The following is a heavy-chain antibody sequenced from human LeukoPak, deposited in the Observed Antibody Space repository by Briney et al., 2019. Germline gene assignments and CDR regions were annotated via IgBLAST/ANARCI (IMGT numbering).Heavy chain of an antibody. D-gene: IGHD3-10*01. V-gene: IGHV3-48*01. J-gene: IGHJ6*02. CDR3: ARGIYGSGSYYQMLYYYYGMDV. Sequence: PGGSLRLSCAASGFTFSSYSMNWVRQAPGKGLEWVSYISSSSSTIYYADSVKGRFTISRDNAKNSLYLQMNSLRAEDTAVYYCARGIYGSGSYYQMLYYYYGMDVWGQGTTVTVSS. CDR2: ISSSSSTI. CDR1: GFTFSSYS.